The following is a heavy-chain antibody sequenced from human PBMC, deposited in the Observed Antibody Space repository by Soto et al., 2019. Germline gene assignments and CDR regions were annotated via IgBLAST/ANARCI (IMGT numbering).Heavy chain of an antibody. CDR2: VHTSGST. Sequence: PSETLSLTCTVSGDSISSYFWSWIRQPAGKGLEWIGRVHTSGSTTYNPSLKSRVTMSVDTSKNQFSLKLSSVTAADTAVYYCARACSSNSCYDVFDYWGQGTLVTVSS. D-gene: IGHD2-2*01. J-gene: IGHJ4*02. CDR1: GDSISSYF. V-gene: IGHV4-4*07. CDR3: ARACSSNSCYDVFDY.